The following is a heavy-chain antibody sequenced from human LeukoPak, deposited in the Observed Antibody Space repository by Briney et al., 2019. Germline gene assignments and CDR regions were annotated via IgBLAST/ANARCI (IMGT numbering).Heavy chain of an antibody. CDR1: GFTFSNAW. CDR3: ARDLSYYDILTGSDAFDI. D-gene: IGHD3-9*01. J-gene: IGHJ3*02. Sequence: GGSLRLSCAASGFTFSNAWMSWVRQAPGKGLEWVGRIKSKTDGGTTDYAAPVKGRFTISRDDSKNALYLQMNSLRAEDTAVYYCARDLSYYDILTGSDAFDIWGQGTMVTVSS. CDR2: IKSKTDGGTT. V-gene: IGHV3-15*05.